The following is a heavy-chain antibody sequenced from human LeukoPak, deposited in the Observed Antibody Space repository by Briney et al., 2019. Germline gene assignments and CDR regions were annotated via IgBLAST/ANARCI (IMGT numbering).Heavy chain of an antibody. CDR3: ARDPNYDSSGYYPFDI. V-gene: IGHV3-21*01. CDR2: ISSSSSYI. J-gene: IGHJ3*02. Sequence: PGGSLRLSCAASGFTFSSYSMNWVRQAPGKGLEWVSSISSSSSYIYYADSVKGRFTISRDNAKNSLYLQMNSLRAEDTAVYYCARDPNYDSSGYYPFDIWGQGTMVTVSS. D-gene: IGHD3-22*01. CDR1: GFTFSSYS.